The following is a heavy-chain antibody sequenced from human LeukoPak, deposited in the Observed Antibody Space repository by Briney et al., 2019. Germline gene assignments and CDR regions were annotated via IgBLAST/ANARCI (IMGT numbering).Heavy chain of an antibody. V-gene: IGHV3-7*01. CDR1: GFTFSSYW. Sequence: GGSLRLSCAASGFTFSSYWMSWVRQAPGKGLEWVANIKQDGSEKYYVDSVKGRFTISRDNAKNSLCLQMNSLRAEDTAVYYCATIPVGWTYYFDYWGQGTLVTVSS. CDR3: ATIPVGWTYYFDY. J-gene: IGHJ4*02. D-gene: IGHD2-8*02. CDR2: IKQDGSEK.